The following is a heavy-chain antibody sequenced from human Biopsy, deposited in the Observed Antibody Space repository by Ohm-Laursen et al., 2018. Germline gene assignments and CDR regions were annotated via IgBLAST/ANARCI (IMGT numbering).Heavy chain of an antibody. CDR1: GYPFTFYE. CDR2: MNPDSGNT. J-gene: IGHJ4*02. D-gene: IGHD3-10*01. CDR3: AADSGSGSHFRFDY. V-gene: IGHV1-8*01. Sequence: SSVKVSCKTSGYPFTFYEINWVRQATGQGLEWLGWMNPDSGNTGSAQKFHDRVTMTMDTSTSTAYMDLSSLRSEDTAVYYCAADSGSGSHFRFDYWGQGALVSVSS.